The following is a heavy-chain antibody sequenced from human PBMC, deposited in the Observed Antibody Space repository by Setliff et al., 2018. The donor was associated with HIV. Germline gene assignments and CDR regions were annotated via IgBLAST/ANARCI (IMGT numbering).Heavy chain of an antibody. V-gene: IGHV1-2*02. J-gene: IGHJ4*02. CDR3: ARAYDTSGDMDF. D-gene: IGHD3-22*01. Sequence: ASVKVSCKASGYTFTGYYMHWVRQAPGQGLEWMGWINPNSGGTNYAQKFQGRVTMTRDTSISTAYMELSGLRSDDTAVYYCARAYDTSGDMDFWGQGTLVTVSS. CDR2: INPNSGGT. CDR1: GYTFTGYY.